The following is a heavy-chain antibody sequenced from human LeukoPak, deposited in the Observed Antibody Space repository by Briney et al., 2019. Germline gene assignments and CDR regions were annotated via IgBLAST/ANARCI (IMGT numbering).Heavy chain of an antibody. Sequence: PGGSLRLSCAVSGITLSNYGMSWVRQAPGKGLEWVAGISDSGGRTNYADSVKGRFTISRDNPKNTLYLQMNSLRAEDTAVYFCAKRGVVIRVILVGFHKEAYYFDYWGQGTLVTGSS. D-gene: IGHD3-22*01. CDR1: GITLSNYG. V-gene: IGHV3-23*01. CDR3: AKRGVVIRVILVGFHKEAYYFDY. CDR2: ISDSGGRT. J-gene: IGHJ4*02.